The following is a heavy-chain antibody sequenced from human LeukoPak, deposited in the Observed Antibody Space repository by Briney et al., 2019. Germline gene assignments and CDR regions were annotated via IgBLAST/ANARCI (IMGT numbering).Heavy chain of an antibody. J-gene: IGHJ4*02. V-gene: IGHV3-21*01. CDR1: GFTFSSYS. CDR3: ARDVRAVAAHFDY. CDR2: ISSSSSYI. D-gene: IGHD6-19*01. Sequence: PGGSLRLSCAASGFTFSSYSMNWVRQAPGKGLEWVSSISSSSSYIYYADSVKGRFTIPRDNAKNSLYLQMNSLRAEDTAVYYCARDVRAVAAHFDYWGQGTLVTVSS.